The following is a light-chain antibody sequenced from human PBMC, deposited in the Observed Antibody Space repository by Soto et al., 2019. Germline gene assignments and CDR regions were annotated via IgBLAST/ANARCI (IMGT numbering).Light chain of an antibody. CDR2: GAS. Sequence: EIVMTQSPATLSVSPGERATLSCRASQSVSSGLSRYQQKPGQAPRLLIYGASTRATGIPARFSGGGSGTEFTLTISSLQSADDAVYYCQQYHHWPWTFGQGTKVEI. CDR3: QQYHHWPWT. CDR1: QSVSSG. J-gene: IGKJ1*01. V-gene: IGKV3-15*01.